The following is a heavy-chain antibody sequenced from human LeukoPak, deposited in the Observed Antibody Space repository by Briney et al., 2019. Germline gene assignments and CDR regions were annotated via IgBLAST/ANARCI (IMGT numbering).Heavy chain of an antibody. V-gene: IGHV3-23*01. J-gene: IGHJ6*04. D-gene: IGHD5-18*01. CDR2: ISGSGGST. CDR1: GFTFSSYA. Sequence: GGSLRLSCAASGFTFSSYAMSWVRQAPGKGLEWVSAISGSGGSTYYADSVKGRFTISRDNSKNTLYLQMNSLRAEDTAVYYCAKRVQLWLHYYNYGMDVWGKGTTVTVSS. CDR3: AKRVQLWLHYYNYGMDV.